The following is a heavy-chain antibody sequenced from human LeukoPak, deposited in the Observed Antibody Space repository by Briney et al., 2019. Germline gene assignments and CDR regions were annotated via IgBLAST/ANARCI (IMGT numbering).Heavy chain of an antibody. Sequence: ASVKVSRKASGYTFTSYGIIWVRQAPGQGLEWMGWISAYNGNTNYAQKLQGRVTMTTDTSTSTAYMELRSLRSDDTAVYYCARDRLTPPDSSGYYYVEPYFDYWGQGTLVTVSS. D-gene: IGHD3-22*01. CDR1: GYTFTSYG. CDR2: ISAYNGNT. J-gene: IGHJ4*02. CDR3: ARDRLTPPDSSGYYYVEPYFDY. V-gene: IGHV1-18*01.